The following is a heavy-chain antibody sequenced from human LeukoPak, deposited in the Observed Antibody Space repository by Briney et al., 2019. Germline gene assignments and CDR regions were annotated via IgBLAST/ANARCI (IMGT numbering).Heavy chain of an antibody. CDR3: ARHSGYDIKFDY. CDR2: INPNSGNT. CDR1: GYTFTGYY. D-gene: IGHD5-12*01. J-gene: IGHJ4*02. V-gene: IGHV1-8*02. Sequence: VASVKVSCKASGYTFTGYYMHWVRQAPGQGLEWMGWINPNSGNTGYAQNFQGRVTMTRDTSKSTAYMELSSLRSEDTAVYYCARHSGYDIKFDYWGQGTLVTVSS.